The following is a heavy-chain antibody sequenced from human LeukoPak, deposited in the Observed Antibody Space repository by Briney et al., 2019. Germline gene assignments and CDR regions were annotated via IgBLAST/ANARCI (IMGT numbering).Heavy chain of an antibody. J-gene: IGHJ3*02. Sequence: SQTLSLTCTVSGGSISSGSYYWSWIRQPAGKGLEWIGRIYTRGSTNYNPSLKSRVTISVDTSRNQFSLKLSSVTAADTAVYYCARDRSYGDSWYDAFDIWGQGTMVTVSS. CDR1: GGSISSGSYY. V-gene: IGHV4-61*02. D-gene: IGHD4-17*01. CDR2: IYTRGST. CDR3: ARDRSYGDSWYDAFDI.